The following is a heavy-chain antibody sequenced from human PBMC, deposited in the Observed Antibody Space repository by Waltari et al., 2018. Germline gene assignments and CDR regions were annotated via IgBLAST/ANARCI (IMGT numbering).Heavy chain of an antibody. CDR2: ISWNSGSI. D-gene: IGHD2-15*01. CDR3: ASDQRYCGGSSCF. Sequence: EVLLEESGGGLIQPGRSLRLSCTASGFKFDDYVMHWVRQVPGKGLEWVSGISWNSGSIGYADSVRGRFTISRDNSDNSLYLQMNSLRAEDTAVYYCASDQRYCGGSSCFWGQGTLVTVSS. J-gene: IGHJ4*02. V-gene: IGHV3-9*01. CDR1: GFKFDDYV.